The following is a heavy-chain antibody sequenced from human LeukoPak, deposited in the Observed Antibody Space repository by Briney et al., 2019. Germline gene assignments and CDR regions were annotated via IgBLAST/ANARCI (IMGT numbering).Heavy chain of an antibody. V-gene: IGHV3-74*01. Sequence: GGSLRLSCAASGFTFTRYWMHWVRQVPAKGLVWVSRINIDGTTTNYADSVKGRFTVSRDNAKNTLFLQLSSLRVEDTAVYYCARDSYEVGATFDYWGQGTLVTVSS. CDR2: INIDGTTT. CDR1: GFTFTRYW. D-gene: IGHD1-26*01. CDR3: ARDSYEVGATFDY. J-gene: IGHJ4*02.